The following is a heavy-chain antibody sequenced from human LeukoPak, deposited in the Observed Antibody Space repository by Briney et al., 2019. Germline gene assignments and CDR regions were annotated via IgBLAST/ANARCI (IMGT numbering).Heavy chain of an antibody. Sequence: GGSLRLSCAASGFTFSSYWMSWVRQAPGKGLEWVSAISGSGSSTYYADSVKGRFTISRDNSKNTLYLQMNSLRAEDTAVYYCAETMVRGAFDYWGQGTLVTVSS. CDR1: GFTFSSYW. CDR3: AETMVRGAFDY. J-gene: IGHJ4*02. D-gene: IGHD3-10*01. CDR2: ISGSGSST. V-gene: IGHV3-23*01.